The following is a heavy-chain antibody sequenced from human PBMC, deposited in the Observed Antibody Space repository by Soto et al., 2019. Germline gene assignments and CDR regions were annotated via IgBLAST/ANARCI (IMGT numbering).Heavy chain of an antibody. V-gene: IGHV3-48*01. CDR2: ISGGSGTI. D-gene: IGHD3-10*01. J-gene: IGHJ4*02. Sequence: EVQLVESGGGLVQPGGSLRLSCAASGFTFSTHAMNWVRQAPGMGLEWVSHISGGSGTIYYPDSVKGRFTISRDNSKNSLYLQMDNLRAEDTAVYSCARYGSGSHYKDPFDYWGQGTLVTVSS. CDR3: ARYGSGSHYKDPFDY. CDR1: GFTFSTHA.